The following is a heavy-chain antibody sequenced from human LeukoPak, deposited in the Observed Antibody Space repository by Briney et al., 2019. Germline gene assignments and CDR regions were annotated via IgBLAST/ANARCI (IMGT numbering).Heavy chain of an antibody. Sequence: GGSLRLSCAASGFTFSDFWMHWVRQDPGKGLLWVSRIKGDGTTTTYADSVRGRFTISRDNARNTLYLQMNSLRAEDTGLYYCARVSDSGRHFDYWGQGTLVTVSS. CDR1: GFTFSDFW. V-gene: IGHV3-74*03. D-gene: IGHD3-10*01. CDR2: IKGDGTTT. CDR3: ARVSDSGRHFDY. J-gene: IGHJ4*02.